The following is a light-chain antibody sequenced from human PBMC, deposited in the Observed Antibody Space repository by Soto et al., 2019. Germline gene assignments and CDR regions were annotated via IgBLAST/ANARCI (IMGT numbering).Light chain of an antibody. CDR3: LPDYNYPWT. CDR1: QGIRND. J-gene: IGKJ1*01. Sequence: AIQMTQSPSSLSASVGDRVTITCRASQGIRNDLGWYQQKPGKAPKLLIYAASSLQSGVPSRFSGSGSGTDFTLPISSLQPEDFATYYCLPDYNYPWTFGQGTKVEIK. V-gene: IGKV1-6*01. CDR2: AAS.